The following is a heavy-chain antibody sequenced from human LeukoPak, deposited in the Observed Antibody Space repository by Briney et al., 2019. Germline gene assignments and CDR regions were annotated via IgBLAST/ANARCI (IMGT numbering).Heavy chain of an antibody. CDR2: IYYSGST. J-gene: IGHJ5*02. Sequence: SQTLSLTCTVYSGSISSGSYYWSWIRQPAGKGLEWIGSIYYSGSTYYNPSLKSRVTISVDTSKNQFSLKMSSVTAADTAVYYCASSYYDFAFDPWGQGTLVTVSS. CDR1: SGSISSGSYY. D-gene: IGHD3-3*01. V-gene: IGHV4-61*02. CDR3: ASSYYDFAFDP.